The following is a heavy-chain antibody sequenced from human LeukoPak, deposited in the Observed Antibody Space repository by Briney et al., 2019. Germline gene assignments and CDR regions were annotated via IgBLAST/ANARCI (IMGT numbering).Heavy chain of an antibody. CDR3: AKGRGHCINGVCHNYYYMDV. CDR1: GFTFSSYA. D-gene: IGHD2-8*01. J-gene: IGHJ6*03. Sequence: GGSLRLSCAASGFTFSSYAMSWARQAPGKGLEWVSSISGSGGRTDYADSVKGRFTISRDNSKNTLYLQMNSLRADDTAVYYCAKGRGHCINGVCHNYYYMDVWGKGTTVTVS. CDR2: ISGSGGRT. V-gene: IGHV3-23*01.